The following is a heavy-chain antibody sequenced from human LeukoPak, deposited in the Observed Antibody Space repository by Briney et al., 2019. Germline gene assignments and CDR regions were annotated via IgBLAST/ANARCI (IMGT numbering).Heavy chain of an antibody. CDR2: INHSGST. J-gene: IGHJ6*03. D-gene: IGHD2-2*01. V-gene: IGHV4-34*01. CDR3: ARTTEGYCSSASCFGFSYSYYMDV. CDR1: GGSFSGYY. Sequence: TSETLSLTCAVYGGSFSGYYWSWIRQPPGKGLEWIGEINHSGSTNYNPSLKSRVTISVDTSKNQFSLKLSSVIAADTAVYYCARTTEGYCSSASCFGFSYSYYMDVWGKGTTVTIPS.